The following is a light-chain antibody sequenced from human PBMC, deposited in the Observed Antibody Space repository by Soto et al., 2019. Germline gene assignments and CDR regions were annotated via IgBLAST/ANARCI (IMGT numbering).Light chain of an antibody. CDR1: QGISSY. Sequence: IQLTQSPSFLSASVGDRVTITCRASQGISSYLAWYQQKPGKAPKLLIYAASTLQSWVPSRFSGSGSVTEFTLTISSLQPEDFATYYCQQLNSYPLTYGPGTKVDIK. CDR3: QQLNSYPLT. V-gene: IGKV1-9*01. CDR2: AAS. J-gene: IGKJ3*01.